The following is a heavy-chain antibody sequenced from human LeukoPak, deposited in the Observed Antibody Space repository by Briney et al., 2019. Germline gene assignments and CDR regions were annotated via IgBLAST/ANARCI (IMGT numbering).Heavy chain of an antibody. J-gene: IGHJ6*02. V-gene: IGHV1-69*13. Sequence: ASVKVSCKASGYTFTSYGISWVRQAPGQGLEWMGGIIPIFGTANYAQKFQGRVTITADESTSTAYMELSSLRSEDTAVYYCARRYYDSSGYSDNYYGMDVWGQGTTVTVSS. CDR2: IIPIFGTA. CDR1: GYTFTSYG. D-gene: IGHD3-22*01. CDR3: ARRYYDSSGYSDNYYGMDV.